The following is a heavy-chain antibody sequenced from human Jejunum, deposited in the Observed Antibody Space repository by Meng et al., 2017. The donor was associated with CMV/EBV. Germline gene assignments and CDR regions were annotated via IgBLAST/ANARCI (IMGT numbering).Heavy chain of an antibody. J-gene: IGHJ4*02. D-gene: IGHD1-26*01. CDR2: FYSSDTY. Sequence: QVQLQESGPGLGKPSETLSLTCTVSGGSISNHYWSWIRQSAGKGLEWIGRFYSSDTYNYHPSLNSRLTMSLDTSKSQFSLNLSSVTAADTAIYYCARGPGASTREGFDYWGLGTLVTVSS. CDR1: GGSISNHY. CDR3: ARGPGASTREGFDY. V-gene: IGHV4-4*07.